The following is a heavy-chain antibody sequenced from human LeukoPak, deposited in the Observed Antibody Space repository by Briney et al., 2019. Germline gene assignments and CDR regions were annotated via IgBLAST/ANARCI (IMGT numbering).Heavy chain of an antibody. Sequence: GGSLRLSCGVSGFIFSSYGMHWVRQAPGKGLEWVAFIRYDGNIKYYADSVKGRFTISRDNSKNTLFLQMNSLRSEDTAVYYCARGGNGPPEGFGEKARYYYYYYYMDVWGKGTTVTVSS. CDR1: GFIFSSYG. J-gene: IGHJ6*03. D-gene: IGHD3-10*01. CDR3: ARGGNGPPEGFGEKARYYYYYYYMDV. CDR2: IRYDGNIK. V-gene: IGHV3-30*02.